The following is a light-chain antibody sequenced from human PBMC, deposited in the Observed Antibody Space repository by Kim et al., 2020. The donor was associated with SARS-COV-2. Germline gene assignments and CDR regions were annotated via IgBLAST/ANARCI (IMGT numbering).Light chain of an antibody. V-gene: IGLV4-69*01. CDR3: QSWGTGDV. CDR1: TGHSAYA. Sequence: QLVLTQSPSASASLGASVKLTCTLSTGHSAYAIAWHQQQPGKGPRYLMKLNSDGSHNKGDGIPDRFSGSSSGLDRYLTISNLQSEDEADYYCQSWGTGDVFGGGTQLTVL. CDR2: LNSDGSH. J-gene: IGLJ2*01.